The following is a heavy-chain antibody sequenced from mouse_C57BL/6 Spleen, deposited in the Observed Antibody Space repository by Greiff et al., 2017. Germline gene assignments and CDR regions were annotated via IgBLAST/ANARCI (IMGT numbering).Heavy chain of an antibody. D-gene: IGHD2-1*01. V-gene: IGHV5-17*01. J-gene: IGHJ2*01. CDR3: SRGIYYGNYVGY. Sequence: DVQLVESGGGLVKPGGSLKLSCAASGFTFSDYGMHWVRQAPEKGLEWVAYISSGRSTIYYADTVKGRFTISRDNAKNTLFLQMTSLRSEDTAMYYCSRGIYYGNYVGYWGQGTTLPVSS. CDR1: GFTFSDYG. CDR2: ISSGRSTI.